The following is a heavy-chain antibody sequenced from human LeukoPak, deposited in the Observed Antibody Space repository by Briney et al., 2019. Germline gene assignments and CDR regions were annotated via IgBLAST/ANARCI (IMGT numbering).Heavy chain of an antibody. CDR1: GVSISSSNSY. J-gene: IGHJ4*02. D-gene: IGHD3/OR15-3a*01. CDR3: ASQTGSGLFILP. V-gene: IGHV4-39*01. CDR2: IYYTGNT. Sequence: ESLKISCTVSGVSISSSNSYWGWIRQPPGKGLEWIGSIYYTGNTYYNASLKSQVSISIDTSKNQFSLKLTSVTAADTSVYYCASQTGSGLFILPGGQGTLVTVSS.